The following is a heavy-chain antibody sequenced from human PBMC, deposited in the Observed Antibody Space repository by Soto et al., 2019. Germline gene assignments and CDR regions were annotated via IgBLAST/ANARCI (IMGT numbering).Heavy chain of an antibody. CDR2: INHSGST. CDR1: GGSFSGYY. CDR3: ARTGIAARGWFDP. V-gene: IGHV4-34*01. J-gene: IGHJ5*02. D-gene: IGHD6-6*01. Sequence: SSETLSLTCAVYGGSFSGYYWSWIRQPPGKGLEWIGEINHSGSTNYNPSLKSRVTISVDTSKNQFSLKLSSVTAADTAVYYCARTGIAARGWFDPWGQGTLVTVSS.